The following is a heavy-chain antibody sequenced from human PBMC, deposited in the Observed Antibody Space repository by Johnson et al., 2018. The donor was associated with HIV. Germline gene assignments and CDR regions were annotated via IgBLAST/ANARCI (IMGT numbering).Heavy chain of an antibody. Sequence: EVQLVESGGGVVRPGGSLRLSCAASGFTFDDYGMSWVRQVPGKGLEWVSGISWNGGSTGYADSVKGRFTISRDNAKNTLYLQMNSLRAEDTAVYYCAKDRRQSSWELLDDAFDIWGQGTMVTVSS. CDR2: ISWNGGST. CDR3: AKDRRQSSWELLDDAFDI. V-gene: IGHV3-20*04. CDR1: GFTFDDYG. D-gene: IGHD1-26*01. J-gene: IGHJ3*02.